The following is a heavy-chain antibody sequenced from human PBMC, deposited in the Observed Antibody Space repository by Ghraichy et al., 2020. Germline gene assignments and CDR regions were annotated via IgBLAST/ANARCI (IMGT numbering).Heavy chain of an antibody. CDR3: AREETIQISGVVNSLFDD. Sequence: ASVKVSCKASGYTFSNHGIFWVRQAPGQGLDWMGWISTYSTRTNYAHKFQGRVTMTKDTSSSTAYMELKSLTTDDTAVYYCAREETIQISGVVNSLFDDWGHGTLVIVSS. CDR1: GYTFSNHG. CDR2: ISTYSTRT. D-gene: IGHD3-3*01. J-gene: IGHJ4*01. V-gene: IGHV1-18*01.